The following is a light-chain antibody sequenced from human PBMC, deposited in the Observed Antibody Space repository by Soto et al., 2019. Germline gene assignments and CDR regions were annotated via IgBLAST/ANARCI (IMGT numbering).Light chain of an antibody. J-gene: IGLJ2*01. CDR2: SDN. Sequence: QSALTQPPSASGTPGQRVTISCSGSSSNIGSYAVNWYQHLPGTAPKLVMYSDNQRPSGVPDRFSGSKSGTSASLAISGLQSEDDADYYCAAWDASLKVVLFGGGTKLTVL. CDR3: AAWDASLKVVL. CDR1: SSNIGSYA. V-gene: IGLV1-44*01.